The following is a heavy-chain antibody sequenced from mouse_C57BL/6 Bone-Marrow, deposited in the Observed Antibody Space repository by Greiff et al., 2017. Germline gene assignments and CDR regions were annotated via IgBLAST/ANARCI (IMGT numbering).Heavy chain of an antibody. J-gene: IGHJ4*01. CDR3: ARNSYYSNPYAMDY. V-gene: IGHV1-69*01. D-gene: IGHD2-5*01. CDR1: GYTFTSYW. CDR2: IDPSDSYT. Sequence: QVQLQQPGAELVMPGASVKLSCKASGYTFTSYWMHWVKQRPGQGLEWIGEIDPSDSYTNYNQKFKGKSTLTVDKSSSTAYMQLSSLTSEDSAVYYCARNSYYSNPYAMDYWGQGTSVTVSS.